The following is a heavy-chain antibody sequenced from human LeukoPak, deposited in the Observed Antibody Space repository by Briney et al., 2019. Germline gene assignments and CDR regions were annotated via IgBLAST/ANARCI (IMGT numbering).Heavy chain of an antibody. CDR1: GFPFSSYW. CDR2: IKQDGSEK. V-gene: IGHV3-7*01. D-gene: IGHD3-3*01. CDR3: ARENYDFWSGYF. Sequence: GSLRLSCAASGFPFSSYWMSWVRPAPGKGLEWVANIKQDGSEKYYVGSVKGRFTISRDNAKNSLYLQMNSLRAEDTAVYYCARENYDFWSGYFWGQGTLVTVSS. J-gene: IGHJ4*02.